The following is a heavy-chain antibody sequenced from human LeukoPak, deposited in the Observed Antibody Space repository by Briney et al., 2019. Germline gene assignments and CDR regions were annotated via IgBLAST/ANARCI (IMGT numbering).Heavy chain of an antibody. CDR1: GFTFISYW. V-gene: IGHV3-7*01. Sequence: GGSLRLSCAASGFTFISYWMSWVRQAPGKGLEWVANIKQDGSEKYYVDSVKGRFTISRDNAKNSLYLQMNSLRAEDTAVYYCAKDRSAIVARVGWFDPWGQGTLVTVSS. CDR2: IKQDGSEK. J-gene: IGHJ5*02. D-gene: IGHD6-6*01. CDR3: AKDRSAIVARVGWFDP.